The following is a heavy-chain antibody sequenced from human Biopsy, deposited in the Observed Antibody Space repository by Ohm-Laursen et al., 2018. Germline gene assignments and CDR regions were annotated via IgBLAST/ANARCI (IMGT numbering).Heavy chain of an antibody. CDR3: ARGYSRRVSIFEASIYWFDT. D-gene: IGHD6-6*01. CDR1: GYSFSTYD. CDR2: MTPSSGKT. V-gene: IGHV1-8*01. J-gene: IGHJ5*02. Sequence: SVKVSCTASGYSFSTYDVNWVRQARGQGLEWMGWMTPSSGKTGYAQRFQGRVTLTMNTSISTAYMELSGLRSEDTAVYFCARGYSRRVSIFEASIYWFDTWGQGTLVTVSS.